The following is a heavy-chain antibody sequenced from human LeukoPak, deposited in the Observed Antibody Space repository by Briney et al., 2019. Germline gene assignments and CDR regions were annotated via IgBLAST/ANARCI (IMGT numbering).Heavy chain of an antibody. CDR3: ARVQAYYYGSGSFDY. CDR2: IYHSGST. V-gene: IGHV4-4*02. D-gene: IGHD3-10*01. J-gene: IGHJ4*02. Sequence: PSETLSLTCAVSGGSISSSNWWSWVRQPPGKGLEWIGEIYHSGSTNYNPSLKSRVTISVDKPKNQFSLKLSSVTAADTAVYYCARVQAYYYGSGSFDYWGQGTLVTVSS. CDR1: GGSISSSNW.